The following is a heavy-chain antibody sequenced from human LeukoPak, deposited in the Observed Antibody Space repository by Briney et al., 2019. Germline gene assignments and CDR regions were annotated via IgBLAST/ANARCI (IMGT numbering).Heavy chain of an antibody. CDR2: IYSGGST. J-gene: IGHJ4*02. CDR1: GFTYSSYA. Sequence: PGGSLRLSCAASGFTYSSYAMSWVHQAPGKELEWVSVIYSGGSTYYADSVKGRFTISRDSSKNTLYLQMNSLRAEDTAVYYCARARSGSYLDYWGQGTLVTVSS. CDR3: ARARSGSYLDY. D-gene: IGHD1-26*01. V-gene: IGHV3-53*01.